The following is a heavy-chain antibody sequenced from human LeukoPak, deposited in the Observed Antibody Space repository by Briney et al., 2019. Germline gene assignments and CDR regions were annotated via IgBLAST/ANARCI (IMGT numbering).Heavy chain of an antibody. CDR2: ISAYNGNT. Sequence: GASVKVSCKASGYTFTSYGISWGRQAPGQGLEWMGWISAYNGNTNYAQKLQGRVTMTTDTSTSTAYMELRSLRSDDTAVYYCARDLNLRRLWFGESDYYYYYMDVWGKGTTVTVSS. J-gene: IGHJ6*03. CDR3: ARDLNLRRLWFGESDYYYYYMDV. CDR1: GYTFTSYG. D-gene: IGHD3-10*01. V-gene: IGHV1-18*01.